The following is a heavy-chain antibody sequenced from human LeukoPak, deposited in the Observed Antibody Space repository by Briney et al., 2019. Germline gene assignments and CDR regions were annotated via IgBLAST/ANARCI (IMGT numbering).Heavy chain of an antibody. Sequence: GGSLRLSCAASGFTFDDYGMSWVRQAPGKGLEWVSGINWNGGSTGYADSVKGRFTISRDNAKNSLYLQMNSLRAEDTALYYCARGPHYYDSSGNAFDIWGQGTMVTVSS. CDR2: INWNGGST. D-gene: IGHD3-22*01. CDR3: ARGPHYYDSSGNAFDI. V-gene: IGHV3-20*04. CDR1: GFTFDDYG. J-gene: IGHJ3*02.